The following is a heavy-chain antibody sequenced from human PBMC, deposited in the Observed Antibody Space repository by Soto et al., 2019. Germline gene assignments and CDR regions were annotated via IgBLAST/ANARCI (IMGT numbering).Heavy chain of an antibody. J-gene: IGHJ6*02. CDR1: GGSFSGYY. CDR3: ARGPITIFGVVIYYYYGMDV. CDR2: INHSGST. V-gene: IGHV4-34*01. D-gene: IGHD3-3*01. Sequence: PSETLSLTCAVYGGSFSGYYWSWIRQPPGKGLEWIGEINHSGSTNYNPSLKSRVTISVDTSKNQFSLKLSSVTAADTAVYYCARGPITIFGVVIYYYYGMDVWGQGTTVTVSS.